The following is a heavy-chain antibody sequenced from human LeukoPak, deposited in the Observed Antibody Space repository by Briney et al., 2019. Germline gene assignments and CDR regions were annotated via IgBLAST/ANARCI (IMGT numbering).Heavy chain of an antibody. J-gene: IGHJ4*02. D-gene: IGHD6-13*01. Sequence: GASVKVSCKASGYSLNMLWVRQAPGQGLEWMGIITPSGDSTSYAQKFQGRVTMTRDTSTSTVYMELSDLRSDDTAVYYCAREGGAAGASGFDDWGQGSLVTVSS. CDR1: GYSLN. V-gene: IGHV1-46*01. CDR2: ITPSGDST. CDR3: AREGGAAGASGFDD.